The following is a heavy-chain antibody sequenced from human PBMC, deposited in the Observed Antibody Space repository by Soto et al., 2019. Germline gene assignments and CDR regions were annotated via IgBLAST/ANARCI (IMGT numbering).Heavy chain of an antibody. CDR1: GGSFSGYY. V-gene: IGHV4-34*01. CDR2: INHSGST. J-gene: IGHJ4*02. D-gene: IGHD2-8*02. CDR3: ASDKITGLFDY. Sequence: QVQLQQWGAGLLKPSETLSLTCAVYGGSFSGYYWTWIRQPPGTGLEWIGEINHSGSTNYNPSLKCRVPLAVATPKNQFSLKLTSVTAADTAVYYCASDKITGLFDYWGQGTLVTVSS.